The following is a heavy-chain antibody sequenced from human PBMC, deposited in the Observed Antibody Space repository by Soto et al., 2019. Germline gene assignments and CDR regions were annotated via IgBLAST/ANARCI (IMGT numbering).Heavy chain of an antibody. CDR1: GFTFSSYA. J-gene: IGHJ6*02. Sequence: PGGSLRLSCAASGFTFSSYAMIWVRQAPGKGLEWVSAISGSGGSTYYADSVKGRFTISRDNSKNTLYLQMNSLRAEDTAVYYCARLDYGGNSGGMDVWGQGTTVTVSS. CDR3: ARLDYGGNSGGMDV. CDR2: ISGSGGST. V-gene: IGHV3-23*01. D-gene: IGHD4-17*01.